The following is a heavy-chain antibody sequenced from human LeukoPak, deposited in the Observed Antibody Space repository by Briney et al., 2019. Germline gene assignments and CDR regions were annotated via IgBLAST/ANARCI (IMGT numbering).Heavy chain of an antibody. CDR3: ARRSHYSGWYV. Sequence: SETLSLTCAVSGGSFSGYWSWIRQPPGKGLEWIGEINQTGSTNYNPSLKSRVTISVDTSKNQFSLKLTSVTAADTAVYYCARRSHYSGWYVWGQGTLVTVSS. CDR1: GGSFSGY. J-gene: IGHJ1*01. D-gene: IGHD6-19*01. CDR2: INQTGST. V-gene: IGHV4-34*01.